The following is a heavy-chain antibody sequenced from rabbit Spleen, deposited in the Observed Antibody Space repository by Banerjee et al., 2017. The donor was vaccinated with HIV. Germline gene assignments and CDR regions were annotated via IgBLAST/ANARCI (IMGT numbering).Heavy chain of an antibody. D-gene: IGHD8-1*01. Sequence: QEQLVESGGGLVKSGASLTLTCKASGFSFSNKAVMCWVRQAPGKGLEWIGYIDPVFSSTYYASWVNGRFSISRENTQNTVSLQLNSLTAADTATYFCARDAGGSYFALWGPGTLVTVS. J-gene: IGHJ4*01. CDR3: ARDAGGSYFAL. V-gene: IGHV1S47*01. CDR2: IDPVFSST. CDR1: GFSFSNKA.